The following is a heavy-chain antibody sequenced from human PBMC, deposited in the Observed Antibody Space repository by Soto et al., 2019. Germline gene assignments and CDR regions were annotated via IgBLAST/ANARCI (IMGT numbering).Heavy chain of an antibody. D-gene: IGHD4-17*01. V-gene: IGHV3-30*18. Sequence: QVQLVESGGGVVQPGRSLRLSCAASGFTFDSYGMHWVRQAPGKGLEWVAVISSDGNNKHYADSVKGRFTISRDNFKNTLYLQMSSLRADDTAVYYCAKDLLPNTVTTCGSWGQGTLVTVSS. CDR3: AKDLLPNTVTTCGS. CDR2: ISSDGNNK. J-gene: IGHJ5*02. CDR1: GFTFDSYG.